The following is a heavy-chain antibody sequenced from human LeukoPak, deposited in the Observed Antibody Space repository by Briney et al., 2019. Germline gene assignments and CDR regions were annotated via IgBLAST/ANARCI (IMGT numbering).Heavy chain of an antibody. CDR1: GFTFSSYG. V-gene: IGHV3-30*03. CDR3: ARDSRIAVAGTATYYYYGMDV. J-gene: IGHJ6*02. CDR2: ISYDGSNK. Sequence: PGRSLRLSCAASGFTFSSYGMHWVRQAPGKGLEWVAVISYDGSNKYYADSVKGRFTISRHNSKNTLYLQMNSLRAEDTAVYYCARDSRIAVAGTATYYYYGMDVWGQGTTVTVSS. D-gene: IGHD6-19*01.